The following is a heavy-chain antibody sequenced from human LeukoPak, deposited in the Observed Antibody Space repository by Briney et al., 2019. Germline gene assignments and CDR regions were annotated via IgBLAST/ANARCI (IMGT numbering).Heavy chain of an antibody. J-gene: IGHJ4*02. CDR2: IYYSGST. CDR1: GGSFSGYY. V-gene: IGHV4-31*11. Sequence: KPSETLSLTCAVYGGSFSGYYWSWIRQHPGKGLEWIGYIYYSGSTYYNPSLKSRVTISVDTSKNQFSLKLSSVTAADTAVYYCARAGGYCSSTSCSFDYWGQGTLVTVSS. D-gene: IGHD2-2*01. CDR3: ARAGGYCSSTSCSFDY.